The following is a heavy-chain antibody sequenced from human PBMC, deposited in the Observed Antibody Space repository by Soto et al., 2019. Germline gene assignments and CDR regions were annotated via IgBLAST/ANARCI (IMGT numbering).Heavy chain of an antibody. CDR3: ARGEWLQFRNGDIDY. J-gene: IGHJ4*02. CDR1: GFTFSSYA. Sequence: QVQLVESGGGVVQPGRSLRLSCAASGFTFSSYAMHWVRQAPGKGLEWVAVISYDGSNKYYADSVKGRFTISRDNSKNTLYLQMNGLRAEDTAVYYCARGEWLQFRNGDIDYWGQGTLVTVSS. V-gene: IGHV3-30-3*01. D-gene: IGHD5-12*01. CDR2: ISYDGSNK.